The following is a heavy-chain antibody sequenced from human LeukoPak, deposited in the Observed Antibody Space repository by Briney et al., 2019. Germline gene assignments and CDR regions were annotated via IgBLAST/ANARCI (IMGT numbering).Heavy chain of an antibody. Sequence: GRSLRLSCAASGFTFSSYAMHWVRQAPGKGLEWVAVISYDGSNKYYADSVKGRFTISRDNSKNTLYLQMNSLRAEDTAVFYCARDDRGYLAYMDVWGKGTTVTVSS. D-gene: IGHD6-25*01. CDR1: GFTFSSYA. CDR2: ISYDGSNK. J-gene: IGHJ6*03. CDR3: ARDDRGYLAYMDV. V-gene: IGHV3-30*01.